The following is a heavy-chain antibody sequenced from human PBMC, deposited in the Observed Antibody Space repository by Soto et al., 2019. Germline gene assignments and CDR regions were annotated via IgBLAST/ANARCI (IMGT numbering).Heavy chain of an antibody. J-gene: IGHJ6*02. CDR1: GYSFTSYW. V-gene: IGHV5-51*01. D-gene: IGHD1-26*01. CDR2: IYPGDSDT. CDR3: ARHGGVGATWYYYGMDV. Sequence: GESLKISCKGSGYSFTSYWIGWVRQMPGKGLEWMGIIYPGDSDTRYSPSFQGQVTVSADKSISTAYLQWSSLKASDTAMYYCARHGGVGATWYYYGMDVWGQGTTVTVSS.